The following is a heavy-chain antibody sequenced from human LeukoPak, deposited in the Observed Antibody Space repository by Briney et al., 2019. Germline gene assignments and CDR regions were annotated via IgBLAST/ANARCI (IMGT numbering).Heavy chain of an antibody. D-gene: IGHD2-2*01. J-gene: IGHJ6*03. CDR1: GGTFSSYT. CDR3: ARGVDVVVESANYYYYYMDV. V-gene: IGHV1-69*05. Sequence: GSSVKVSCKASGGTFSSYTISWVRQAPGQGLEWLGGIIPIFATTNYAQKFQGRVTITTDESTSTAYMELSSLRSEDTAVYYCARGVDVVVESANYYYYYMDVWGKGTTVTVSS. CDR2: IIPIFATT.